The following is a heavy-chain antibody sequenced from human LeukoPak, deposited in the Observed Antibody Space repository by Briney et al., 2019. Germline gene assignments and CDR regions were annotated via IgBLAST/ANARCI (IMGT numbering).Heavy chain of an antibody. J-gene: IGHJ4*02. CDR2: INHSGST. CDR3: ARHGRSAFGGVIRRGRIVDY. V-gene: IGHV4-34*01. D-gene: IGHD3-16*01. Sequence: GSLRLSCAASGFTFSNYAMRWVRQAPGKGLEWIGEINHSGSTNYNPSLKSRVTISVDTSKNQFSLKLSSVTAADTAVYYCARHGRSAFGGVIRRGRIVDYWGQGTLVTVSS. CDR1: GFTFSNYA.